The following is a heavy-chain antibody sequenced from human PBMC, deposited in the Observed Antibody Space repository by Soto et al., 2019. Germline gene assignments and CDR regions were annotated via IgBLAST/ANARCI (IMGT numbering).Heavy chain of an antibody. CDR3: ARLSGDHSAFFSYGMDA. V-gene: IGHV3-74*01. Sequence: PGGSLRLSCAASGFTFSSYDMHWVRQATGKGLEWVSGINSDGTISSYADSVKGRFTISRDNARNTLSLQMNSLRADDTAVYYCARLSGDHSAFFSYGMDAWGQGTTVTVSS. J-gene: IGHJ6*02. CDR2: INSDGTIS. CDR1: GFTFSSYD. D-gene: IGHD2-21*01.